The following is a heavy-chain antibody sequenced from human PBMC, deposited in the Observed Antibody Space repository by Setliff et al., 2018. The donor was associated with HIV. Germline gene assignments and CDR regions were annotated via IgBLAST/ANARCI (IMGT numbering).Heavy chain of an antibody. V-gene: IGHV3-73*01. CDR2: IKSKTNNYAT. J-gene: IGHJ4*02. D-gene: IGHD2-15*01. CDR1: GFTFSGSA. CDR3: TRLGPSDYCGGGNCYYDY. Sequence: GGSLRLSCAASGFTFSGSAMHWVRQASGKGLEWVGRIKSKTNNYATAHAASVKGRFTISRDDSKKTAYLQMNSLKTEDTAVYFCTRLGPSDYCGGGNCYYDYWGQGTLVTVSS.